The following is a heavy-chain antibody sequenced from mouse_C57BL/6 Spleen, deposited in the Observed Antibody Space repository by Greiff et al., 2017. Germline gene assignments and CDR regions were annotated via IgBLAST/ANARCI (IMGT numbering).Heavy chain of an antibody. CDR2: IYPGGGYT. CDR1: GYTFTNYW. D-gene: IGHD2-1*01. J-gene: IGHJ1*03. Sequence: VQLQQSGAELVRPGTSVKMSCKASGYTFTNYWLGWVKQRPGHGLEWIGDIYPGGGYTNYNAKFKGKATLTADKSSSTAYMQFSSLTSEDSAIYYCARSYGNLWYVDVWGTGTTVTVAS. CDR3: ARSYGNLWYVDV. V-gene: IGHV1-63*01.